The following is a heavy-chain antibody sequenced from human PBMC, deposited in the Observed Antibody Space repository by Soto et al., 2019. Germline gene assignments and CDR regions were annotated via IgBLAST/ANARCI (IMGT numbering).Heavy chain of an antibody. J-gene: IGHJ4*02. V-gene: IGHV3-30*18. CDR2: ISYDGKVA. CDR1: GFTFSSYG. D-gene: IGHD1-1*01. CDR3: AKEGPITNWYFDY. Sequence: QVQLVESGGGVVQPGRSLRLSCAASGFTFSSYGMHWVRQAPGKGLEWVTVISYDGKVAYYADSVKGRFTISRDNSKNTLYLHMNSLRTEDTAMYYCAKEGPITNWYFDYWGQGTLVTVSS.